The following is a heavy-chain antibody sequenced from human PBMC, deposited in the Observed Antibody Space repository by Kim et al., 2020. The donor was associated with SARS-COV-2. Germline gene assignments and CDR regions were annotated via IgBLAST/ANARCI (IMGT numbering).Heavy chain of an antibody. CDR3: AKDPAGP. CDR1: GFTFSSYG. Sequence: GWSLRLSCAASGFTFSSYGMHWVRQAPGKGLEWVAVISYDGSNKYYADSVKGRFPPPTANSKPTPYLQLNRPSAQAPAAHYCAKDPAGPWRQGTPPTV. V-gene: IGHV3-30*18. J-gene: IGHJ5*02. CDR2: ISYDGSNK.